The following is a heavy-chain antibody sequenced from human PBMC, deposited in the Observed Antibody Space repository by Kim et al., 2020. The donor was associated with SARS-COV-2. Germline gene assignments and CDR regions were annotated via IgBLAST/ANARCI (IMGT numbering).Heavy chain of an antibody. CDR1: GGSFSGYY. V-gene: IGHV4-34*01. CDR3: ARGPVVGATRALRY. Sequence: SETLSLTCAVYGGSFSGYYWSWIRQPPGKGLEWIGEINHSGSTNYNPSLKSRVTISVDTSKNQFSLKLSSVTAADTAVYYCARGPVVGATRALRYWGQGT. CDR2: INHSGST. D-gene: IGHD1-26*01. J-gene: IGHJ4*02.